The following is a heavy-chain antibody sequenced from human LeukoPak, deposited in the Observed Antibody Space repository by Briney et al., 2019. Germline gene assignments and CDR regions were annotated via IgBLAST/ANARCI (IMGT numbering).Heavy chain of an antibody. V-gene: IGHV4-34*01. Sequence: PSETLSLTCAVYGGSFSGYYWSWIRQPPGKGLEWIGEINHSGSTNYNPSLKSRVTISVDTSKNQFSLKLSSVTAADTAVYYCARGHTGRYFDWWAYPNYFDYWGQGTLVTVPS. CDR1: GGSFSGYY. CDR2: INHSGST. J-gene: IGHJ4*02. CDR3: ARGHTGRYFDWWAYPNYFDY. D-gene: IGHD3-9*01.